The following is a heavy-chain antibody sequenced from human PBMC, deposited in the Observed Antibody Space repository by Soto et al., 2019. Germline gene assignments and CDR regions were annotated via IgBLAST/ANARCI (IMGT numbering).Heavy chain of an antibody. J-gene: IGHJ4*02. CDR2: IDPSDSYT. V-gene: IGHV5-10-1*01. Sequence: PGESLKISCKGSGYSFTSYWISWVRQMPGKGLEWMGRIDPSDSYTNYSPSFQGHVTISADKSISTAYLQWSSLKASDTAMIYCARLPGPNHRQLYFDYWGQGALVTVSS. CDR3: ARLPGPNHRQLYFDY. CDR1: GYSFTSYW. D-gene: IGHD7-27*01.